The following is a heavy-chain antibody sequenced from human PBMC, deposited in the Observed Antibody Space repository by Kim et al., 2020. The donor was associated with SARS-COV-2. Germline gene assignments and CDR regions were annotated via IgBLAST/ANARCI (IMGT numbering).Heavy chain of an antibody. V-gene: IGHV3-48*03. Sequence: TMYYADSVKGRFRISRDNAKNSLYLQMSRLRAEDTAVYFCARDLGGPDYWGLGTLVIVSS. D-gene: IGHD3-16*01. CDR2: TM. CDR3: ARDLGGPDY. J-gene: IGHJ4*02.